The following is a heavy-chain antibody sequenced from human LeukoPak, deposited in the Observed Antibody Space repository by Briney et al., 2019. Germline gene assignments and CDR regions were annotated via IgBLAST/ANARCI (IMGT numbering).Heavy chain of an antibody. J-gene: IGHJ6*02. CDR3: ASTYYYGSGSAPLYYYYGMDV. CDR1: GFTFSSSG. V-gene: IGHV3-30*02. Sequence: GGSLRLSCAASGFTFSSSGMHWVRQAPGKGLEWVVFIRYDGSNKYYADSVKGRFTISRDNSKNTLFLQMNSLRAEDTAVYYCASTYYYGSGSAPLYYYYGMDVWGQGTTVTVSS. CDR2: IRYDGSNK. D-gene: IGHD3-10*01.